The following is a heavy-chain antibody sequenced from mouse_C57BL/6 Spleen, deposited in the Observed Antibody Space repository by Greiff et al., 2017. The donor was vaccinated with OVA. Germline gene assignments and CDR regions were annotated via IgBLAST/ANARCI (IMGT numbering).Heavy chain of an antibody. CDR2: ISSGGSYT. D-gene: IGHD4-1*02. V-gene: IGHV5-6*02. CDR1: GFTFSSYG. CDR3: ARHSTVVFDY. J-gene: IGHJ2*01. Sequence: DVKLVESGGDLVKPGGSLKLSCAASGFTFSSYGMSWVRQTPDKRLEWVATISSGGSYTYYPDSVKGRFTISRDNAKNTLYLQMSSLKSEDTAMYYCARHSTVVFDYWGQGTTLTVSS.